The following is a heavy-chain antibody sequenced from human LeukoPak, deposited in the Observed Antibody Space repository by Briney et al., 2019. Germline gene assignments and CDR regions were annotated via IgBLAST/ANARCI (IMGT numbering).Heavy chain of an antibody. J-gene: IGHJ4*02. CDR3: ARTLYYYDSSGYFY. Sequence: GGSLRLSCAASGFTFSRYSMNWVRQAPGKGLEWVSYISPSSSNILYADSVKGRFTISRDNAKNSLYLQMNSLRAQDTAVYYCARTLYYYDSSGYFYWGQGTLVTVSS. D-gene: IGHD3-22*01. CDR1: GFTFSRYS. CDR2: ISPSSSNI. V-gene: IGHV3-48*01.